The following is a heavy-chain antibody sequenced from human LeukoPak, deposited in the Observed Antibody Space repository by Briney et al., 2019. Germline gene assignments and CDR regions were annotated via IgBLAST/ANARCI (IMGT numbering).Heavy chain of an antibody. CDR3: ARGRFGVVTPIFYYFDY. V-gene: IGHV1-2*02. Sequence: ASVKVSCKASGYTFTGYYMHWVRQAPGQGLEWMGWINPNSGGTNYAQKFQGRVTMTRDTSISTAYMELSRLRSDDTAVYYCARGRFGVVTPIFYYFDYWGQGTLVTVSS. D-gene: IGHD3-3*01. J-gene: IGHJ4*02. CDR2: INPNSGGT. CDR1: GYTFTGYY.